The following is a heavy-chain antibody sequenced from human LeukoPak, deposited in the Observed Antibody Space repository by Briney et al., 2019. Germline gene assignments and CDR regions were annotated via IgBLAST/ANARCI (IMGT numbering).Heavy chain of an antibody. D-gene: IGHD6-13*01. V-gene: IGHV4-59*08. CDR3: ASTRGAAGYYYYSMDV. CDR2: IYYSGST. Sequence: SETLSLTCTVSGGSISSYYWSWIRQPPGKGLEWIGYIYYSGSTNYNPSLKSRVTISVDTSKNQFSLKLSSVTAADTAVYYCASTRGAAGYYYYSMDVWAKGTTVNVSS. J-gene: IGHJ6*03. CDR1: GGSISSYY.